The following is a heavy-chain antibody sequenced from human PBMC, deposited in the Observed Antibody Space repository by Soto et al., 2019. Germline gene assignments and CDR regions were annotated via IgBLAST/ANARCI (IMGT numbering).Heavy chain of an antibody. J-gene: IGHJ4*02. CDR2: IRSQPYGGTA. CDR3: IGSFPF. Sequence: SGGGLVEPGRSLRLSCTASGFPFGNFLMSWFRQAPGKGMEWVGFIRSQPYGGTAEYAASVRGRFTISRDDSKGIAYLQMNSLQTEDSGVYYCIGSFPFWGQGTLVTVSS. CDR1: GFPFGNFL. V-gene: IGHV3-49*03. D-gene: IGHD3-10*01.